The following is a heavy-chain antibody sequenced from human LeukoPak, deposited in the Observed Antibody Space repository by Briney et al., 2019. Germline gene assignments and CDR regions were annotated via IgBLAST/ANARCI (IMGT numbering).Heavy chain of an antibody. V-gene: IGHV3-48*03. CDR3: ARDSSPRGMDV. CDR2: ISSSGSTI. CDR1: GFTFSSYE. J-gene: IGHJ6*02. Sequence: GGSLRLSCAASGFTFSSYEMNWVRQAPGKGLEWVSYISSSGSTIYYADSVKGRFTISRDNAKNSLYLQMNSLRAGDTAVYYCARDSSPRGMDVWGQGTTVTVSS.